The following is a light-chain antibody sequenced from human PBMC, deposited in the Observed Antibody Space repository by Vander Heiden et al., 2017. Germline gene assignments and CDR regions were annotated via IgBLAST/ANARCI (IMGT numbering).Light chain of an antibody. Sequence: QSVLTQPPSASGTPGPRVTISCSGSSSNIGSYYVYWYQQLPGTAPNLLIYRNNQRPSGVPDRFSGSKSGTSASLAISGLRSEDEADYYCAAWDDSLSGYVFGTGTKVTVL. CDR2: RNN. CDR3: AAWDDSLSGYV. J-gene: IGLJ1*01. CDR1: SSNIGSYY. V-gene: IGLV1-47*01.